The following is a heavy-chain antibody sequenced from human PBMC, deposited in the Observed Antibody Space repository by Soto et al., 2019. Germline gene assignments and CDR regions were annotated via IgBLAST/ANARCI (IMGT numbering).Heavy chain of an antibody. J-gene: IGHJ3*02. CDR3: AKDKVDHNSVWDPFDI. CDR2: LGGSNSDT. V-gene: IGHV3-23*01. Sequence: GSLRLSCAASGFTFSDYAMSWVRQAPGKGLEWVSGLGGSNSDTHYAASVEGRFTVSRDNSKSTLFLHMNSLRVEDTAVYYCAKDKVDHNSVWDPFDIWGQGTLVTVSS. CDR1: GFTFSDYA. D-gene: IGHD2-15*01.